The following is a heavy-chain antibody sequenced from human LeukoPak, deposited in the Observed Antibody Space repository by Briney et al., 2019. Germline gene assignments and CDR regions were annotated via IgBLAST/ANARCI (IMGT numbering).Heavy chain of an antibody. CDR2: IWHDGSNK. D-gene: IGHD5-18*01. Sequence: PGRSLRLSCAASGFTFSTYVIHWVRQAPGKGLEWVALIWHDGSNKCYGDSVKDRFTISRDNSKNTLYLQMDSLRDEDTAVYYCARDRGYTYGHPLDYWGQGTLVTVSS. J-gene: IGHJ4*02. CDR1: GFTFSTYV. V-gene: IGHV3-33*01. CDR3: ARDRGYTYGHPLDY.